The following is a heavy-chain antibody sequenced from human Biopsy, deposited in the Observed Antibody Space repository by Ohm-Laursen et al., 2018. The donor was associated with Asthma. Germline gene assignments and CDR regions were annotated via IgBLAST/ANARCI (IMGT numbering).Heavy chain of an antibody. CDR3: ARGDSSNWSHYYFDY. V-gene: IGHV3-53*01. Sequence: SLRLSCTASGFAVSRDHMFWVRQAPGKGLERVSVIYSGGTSHTADSVRGRFTISRDYSKNTLYLQMHGLRAEDTAVYYCARGDSSNWSHYYFDYWGQGTLVTVSS. D-gene: IGHD3-22*01. CDR2: IYSGGTS. J-gene: IGHJ4*02. CDR1: GFAVSRDH.